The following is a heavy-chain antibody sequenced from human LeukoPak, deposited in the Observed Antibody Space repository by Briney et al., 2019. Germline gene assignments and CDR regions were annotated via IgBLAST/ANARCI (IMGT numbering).Heavy chain of an antibody. J-gene: IGHJ4*02. CDR1: GFNLSSCA. D-gene: IGHD3-22*01. CDR2: IRDDGT. V-gene: IGHV3-23*01. Sequence: PGASLRLSCAAPGFNLSSCAMSWVLQAPGRGLEWVSAIRDDGTWYADSVKGRFTISRDSSKNTLYLQMNSLRAEDTAVYYCATKIVALGGASHWGQGTLVTVSS. CDR3: ATKIVALGGASH.